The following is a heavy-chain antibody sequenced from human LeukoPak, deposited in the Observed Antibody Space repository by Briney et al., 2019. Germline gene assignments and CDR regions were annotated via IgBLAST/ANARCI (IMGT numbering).Heavy chain of an antibody. CDR3: ARDYCTTTRCYPNYFDY. D-gene: IGHD2-2*01. Sequence: ETLSLTCTVSGASVSSSNYYWSWIRQPPGKGLEWIGNIYYSGSTNYNPSLKSRVTISVDTSKNQFSLKLSSVTAADTAVYYCARDYCTTTRCYPNYFDYWGQGTLVTVSS. CDR2: IYYSGST. V-gene: IGHV4-61*01. CDR1: GASVSSSNYY. J-gene: IGHJ4*02.